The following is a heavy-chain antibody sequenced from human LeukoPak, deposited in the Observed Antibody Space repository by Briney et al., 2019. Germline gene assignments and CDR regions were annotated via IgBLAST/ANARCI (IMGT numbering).Heavy chain of an antibody. V-gene: IGHV1-8*01. CDR1: GYTFTSYD. J-gene: IGHJ4*02. CDR2: MNPNSGNT. Sequence: ASVKVSCKASGYTFTSYDINWVRQATGQGLEWMGWMNPNSGNTGYAQKFQGRVTMTRNTSISTAYMELSSLRSEDTAVYYCAKRAGGTLQRYFDDWGQGTLVTVSS. D-gene: IGHD1-7*01. CDR3: AKRAGGTLQRYFDD.